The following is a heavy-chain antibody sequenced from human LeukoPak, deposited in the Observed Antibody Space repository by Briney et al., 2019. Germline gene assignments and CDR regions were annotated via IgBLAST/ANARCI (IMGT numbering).Heavy chain of an antibody. J-gene: IGHJ4*02. CDR1: GFTFSSYG. D-gene: IGHD5-18*01. V-gene: IGHV3-33*01. CDR3: ARERIGYGPDY. CDR2: IWYDGSNK. Sequence: PGGSLRLSCAASGFTFSSYGMHWVRQAPGKGLEWVAVIWYDGSNKYYADSVKGRFTISRDNSKNTLYLQMNSLRAEDTAVYYCARERIGYGPDYWGQGTLVTVSS.